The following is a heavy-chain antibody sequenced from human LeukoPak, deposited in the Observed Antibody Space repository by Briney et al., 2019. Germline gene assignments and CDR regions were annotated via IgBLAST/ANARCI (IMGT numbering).Heavy chain of an antibody. J-gene: IGHJ4*02. Sequence: GGSLRLSCAASGFTFSSYGMSWVRQAPGKGLEWVSAISGSGGSTYYADSVKGRFTISRDNSKNTLYLQMNSLRAEDTAVYYCAKDGVLSGYMPKNFDYWGQGTLVTVSS. V-gene: IGHV3-23*01. CDR1: GFTFSSYG. CDR2: ISGSGGST. CDR3: AKDGVLSGYMPKNFDY. D-gene: IGHD6-13*01.